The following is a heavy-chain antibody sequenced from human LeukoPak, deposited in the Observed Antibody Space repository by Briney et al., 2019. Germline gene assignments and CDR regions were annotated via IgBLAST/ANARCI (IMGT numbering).Heavy chain of an antibody. J-gene: IGHJ4*02. CDR1: GFTVSSNY. D-gene: IGHD3-10*01. CDR2: IIGSGDII. V-gene: IGHV3-48*04. Sequence: GGSLRLSCAASGFTVSSNYMNWVRQAPGKGLEWISYIIGSGDIIYYADSVKGRFTISRDNAKNSLYLQMNSLRAEDTAVYYCARDSLLGGSGSYYNVNFDYWGQGTLVTVSS. CDR3: ARDSLLGGSGSYYNVNFDY.